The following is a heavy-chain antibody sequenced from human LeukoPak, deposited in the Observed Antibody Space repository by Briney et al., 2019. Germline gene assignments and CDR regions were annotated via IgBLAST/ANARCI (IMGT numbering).Heavy chain of an antibody. CDR3: ARAGVWGSYRSDY. V-gene: IGHV4-38-2*02. D-gene: IGHD3-16*02. Sequence: SETLSLTCTVSGYSISSGYYWGWIRQPPVKGLEWIGSIYHSGSTYYNPSLKSRVTISVDTSKNQFSLKLSSVTAADTAVYYCARAGVWGSYRSDYWGQGTLVTVSS. CDR1: GYSISSGYY. CDR2: IYHSGST. J-gene: IGHJ4*02.